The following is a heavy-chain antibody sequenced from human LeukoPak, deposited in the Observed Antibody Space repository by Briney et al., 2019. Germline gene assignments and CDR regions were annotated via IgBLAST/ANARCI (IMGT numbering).Heavy chain of an antibody. V-gene: IGHV1-2*02. J-gene: IGHJ4*02. CDR2: VNPNSGGT. Sequence: GASVKVSCKASGYTFTGYYMHWVRQAPRQGLEWMGWVNPNSGGTNFAQRFQGRVTMTRDTSISTAYMELSRLRPDDTAVYYCARGETSSYDYWGQGTLVTVSS. CDR1: GYTFTGYY. CDR3: ARGETSSYDY. D-gene: IGHD2-2*01.